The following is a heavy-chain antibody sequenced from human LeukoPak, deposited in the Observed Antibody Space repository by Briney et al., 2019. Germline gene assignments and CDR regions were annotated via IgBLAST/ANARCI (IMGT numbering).Heavy chain of an antibody. Sequence: GGSLRLSCAASGFTVSSNYMSWVRQAPGKGLEWVSVIYSGGSTYYADSVKGRFTISRDNSKSTLYIQMNSLRAEDTAVYYCAKAKPKNMVRGLIMRRESRYYFDYWGQGTLVTVSS. J-gene: IGHJ4*02. CDR1: GFTVSSNY. CDR2: IYSGGST. CDR3: AKAKPKNMVRGLIMRRESRYYFDY. D-gene: IGHD3-10*01. V-gene: IGHV3-53*01.